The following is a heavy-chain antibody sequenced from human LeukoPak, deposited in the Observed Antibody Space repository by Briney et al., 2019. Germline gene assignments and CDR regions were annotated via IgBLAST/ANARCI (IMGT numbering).Heavy chain of an antibody. D-gene: IGHD2-2*01. V-gene: IGHV3-53*01. CDR1: GFTVTTKS. CDR2: FYSPGST. CDR3: ASARESCIGSTCYEYFHH. J-gene: IGHJ1*01. Sequence: GSLRLSCAASGFTVTTKSMAWVRQAPGRGLEWVSVFYSPGSTYYADSVHGRFTISRDNSLNTLFLQMNSLRVEDTAVYYCASARESCIGSTCYEYFHHWGQGTPLTVSS.